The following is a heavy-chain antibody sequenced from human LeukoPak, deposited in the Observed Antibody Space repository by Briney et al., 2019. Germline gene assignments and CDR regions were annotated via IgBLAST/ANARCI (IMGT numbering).Heavy chain of an antibody. Sequence: PSETLSLTCAVYGGSFSGYYWSWIRQPPGKGLEWIGEINHSGSTNYNPSLKSRVTISVDTSKNQFSLKLSSVTAADTAVYYCARLGAAAATGGRFDYWGQGTLVTVSS. CDR2: INHSGST. CDR3: ARLGAAAATGGRFDY. V-gene: IGHV4-34*01. J-gene: IGHJ4*02. D-gene: IGHD6-13*01. CDR1: GGSFSGYY.